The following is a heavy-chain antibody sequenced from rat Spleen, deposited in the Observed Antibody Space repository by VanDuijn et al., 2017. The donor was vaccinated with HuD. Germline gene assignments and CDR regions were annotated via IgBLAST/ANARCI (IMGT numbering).Heavy chain of an antibody. CDR2: ISPTGGST. D-gene: IGHD1-4*01. CDR3: AAAGTRVSRFAY. Sequence: EVQLVESGGGLVQPGRSLKLSCAASGFTFSNYGMHWIRQAPTKGLEWVASISPTGGSTYYPASVKGRFTISRDNTKSTLSLQMDSLRSEDTATYYCAAAGTRVSRFAYWGQGTLVTVSS. V-gene: IGHV5-19*01. CDR1: GFTFSNYG. J-gene: IGHJ3*01.